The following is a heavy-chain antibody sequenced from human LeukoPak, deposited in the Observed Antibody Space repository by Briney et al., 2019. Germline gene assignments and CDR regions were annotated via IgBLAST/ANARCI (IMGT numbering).Heavy chain of an antibody. CDR2: ISVSGRST. Sequence: GGSLRLSCAAFGFTFSSYAMSWGRQAPGKGLDGVSAISVSGRSTYYADSVKGRYTISRVNSKNTLYLQMNSLRAEDTAVYYCSKLMEVITANDAFDIWGQGTMVTVSS. CDR1: GFTFSSYA. V-gene: IGHV3-23*01. D-gene: IGHD3-10*01. CDR3: SKLMEVITANDAFDI. J-gene: IGHJ3*02.